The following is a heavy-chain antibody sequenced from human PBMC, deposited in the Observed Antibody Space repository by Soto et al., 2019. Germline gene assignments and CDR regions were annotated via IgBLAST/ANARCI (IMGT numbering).Heavy chain of an antibody. J-gene: IGHJ5*02. Sequence: SVKVSCKASGYTFTSYGISWVRQAPGQGLEWMGWISAYNGNTNYAQKLQGRVTMTTDTSTSTAYMELRSLRSDDTAVYYCARGDYYDSSGYYYDGNWFDPWGQGTLVTVSS. CDR3: ARGDYYDSSGYYYDGNWFDP. CDR2: ISAYNGNT. CDR1: GYTFTSYG. V-gene: IGHV1-18*01. D-gene: IGHD3-22*01.